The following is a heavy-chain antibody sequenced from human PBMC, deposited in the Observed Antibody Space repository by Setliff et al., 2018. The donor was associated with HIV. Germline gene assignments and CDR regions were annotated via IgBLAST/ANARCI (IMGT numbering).Heavy chain of an antibody. D-gene: IGHD3-9*01. V-gene: IGHV3-30*04. Sequence: GGSLRLSCAASGFTFSSYAMHWVRQAPGKGLEWVALISFDGDNKYYADSVKGRFTISRDNSKNTLFLQMNSLRADDTAVYYCAKGTYYDLLTAYYLSDYYMDVWGRGTTVTVSS. CDR2: ISFDGDNK. CDR1: GFTFSSYA. J-gene: IGHJ6*03. CDR3: AKGTYYDLLTAYYLSDYYMDV.